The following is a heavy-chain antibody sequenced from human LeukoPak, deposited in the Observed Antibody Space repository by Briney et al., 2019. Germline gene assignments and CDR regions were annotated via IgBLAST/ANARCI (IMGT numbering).Heavy chain of an antibody. Sequence: GASVKVSCKASGYTFTTNAMNWVRQAPGQGLEWMGIINPSGGSTSYAQKFQGRVTMTRDMSTSTVYMELSSLRAEDTAVYYCARSLRVRGVPDYMDVWGKGTTVIISS. CDR3: ARSLRVRGVPDYMDV. D-gene: IGHD3-10*02. CDR1: GYTFTTNA. J-gene: IGHJ6*03. V-gene: IGHV1-46*01. CDR2: INPSGGST.